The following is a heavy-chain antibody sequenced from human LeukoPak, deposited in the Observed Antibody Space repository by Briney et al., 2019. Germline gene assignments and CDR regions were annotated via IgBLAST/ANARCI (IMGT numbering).Heavy chain of an antibody. CDR3: ARSASPHTIFGVVSYYFDY. CDR1: GGTFSSYA. Sequence: SVKVSCKASGGTFSSYAISWVRQAPGQGLEWMGGNIPIFGTANYAQKFQGRVTITTDESTSTAYMELSSLRSEDTAVYYCARSASPHTIFGVVSYYFDYWGQGTLVTVSS. J-gene: IGHJ4*02. CDR2: NIPIFGTA. D-gene: IGHD3-3*01. V-gene: IGHV1-69*05.